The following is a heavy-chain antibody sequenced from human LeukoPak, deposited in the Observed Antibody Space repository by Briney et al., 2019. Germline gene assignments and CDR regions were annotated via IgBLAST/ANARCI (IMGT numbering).Heavy chain of an antibody. CDR2: IKSDGST. CDR1: GFTFSTYW. D-gene: IGHD3-22*01. J-gene: IGHJ1*01. Sequence: GGSLRLSCAASGFTFSTYWMHWVRQAPGKGLVWVSRIKSDGSTNYADSVKGRFTISRDNAENTVSLQMNSLRPEDTGVYYCARAPSEIGGYYPEYFRHWGQGTLVTVSS. V-gene: IGHV3-74*01. CDR3: ARAPSEIGGYYPEYFRH.